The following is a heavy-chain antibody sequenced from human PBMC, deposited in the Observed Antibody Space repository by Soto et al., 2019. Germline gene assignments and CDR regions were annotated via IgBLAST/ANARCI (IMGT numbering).Heavy chain of an antibody. V-gene: IGHV3-30*18. CDR2: VSHDGRNT. CDR1: GFTFSDYA. J-gene: IGHJ4*02. Sequence: VQLVESGGGVVQPGRSLRLSCAASGFTFSDYAMHWLRQARGKGLEWVAVVSHDGRNTHYADSVKGRFTISRDSSKNTVSLEMTSLRAEDTAVYYCAKWGRQWLVTSDFNYWVQGALVTVSS. D-gene: IGHD6-19*01. CDR3: AKWGRQWLVTSDFNY.